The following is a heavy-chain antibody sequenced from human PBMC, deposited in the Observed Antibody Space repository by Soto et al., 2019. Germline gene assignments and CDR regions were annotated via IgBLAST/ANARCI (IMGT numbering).Heavy chain of an antibody. CDR1: GFTFKTHA. CDR3: GKDVGDYVPYYYGVDV. CDR2: IEYDGNEK. Sequence: QVQLVESGGGVVQPGTSLRLSCAASGFTFKTHAMHWVRQAPGNGLEWMAVIEYDGNEKFYADSVKGLFTMSRENSQNALYLQINTLRNEDTAVYYCGKDVGDYVPYYYGVDVWGQGTTVTVSS. V-gene: IGHV3-30*18. D-gene: IGHD1-26*01. J-gene: IGHJ6*02.